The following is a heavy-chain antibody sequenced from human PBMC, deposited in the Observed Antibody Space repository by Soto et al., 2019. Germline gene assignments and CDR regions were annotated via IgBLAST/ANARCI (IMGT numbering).Heavy chain of an antibody. CDR1: GGTFSSYA. Sequence: ASVKVSCKASGGTFSSYAISWVRQAPGQGLEWMGGIIPIFGTANYAQKFQGRVTITADESTSTAYMELSSLRSEDTAVYYCAENYYGSGSYVEYYYGMDVWGQGTTVTVSS. D-gene: IGHD3-10*01. V-gene: IGHV1-69*13. CDR3: AENYYGSGSYVEYYYGMDV. J-gene: IGHJ6*02. CDR2: IIPIFGTA.